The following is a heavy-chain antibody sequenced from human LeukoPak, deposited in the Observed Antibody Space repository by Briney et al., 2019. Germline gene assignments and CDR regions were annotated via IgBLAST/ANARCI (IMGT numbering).Heavy chain of an antibody. V-gene: IGHV3-21*01. CDR2: ISSSSSYI. D-gene: IGHD3-3*01. J-gene: IGHJ4*02. CDR3: TYTIFGVNDY. Sequence: GGSLRLSCAASGFTFSSYSMNWVRRAPGKGLEWVSSISSSSSYIYYADSVKGRFTISRDNAKNSLYLQMNSLRAEDTAAYYCTYTIFGVNDYWGQGTLVTVSS. CDR1: GFTFSSYS.